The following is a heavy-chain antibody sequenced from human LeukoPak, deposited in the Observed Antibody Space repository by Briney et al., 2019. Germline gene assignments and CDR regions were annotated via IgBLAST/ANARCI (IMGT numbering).Heavy chain of an antibody. D-gene: IGHD1-1*01. Sequence: GGSLRLSHAPSGSTFSSYSTNCVRQPPGKGLEWLSSISSSSSYIYYADSVKGRFTISRDKDKNSLYLQMNSLRAEDTDVYYCARDQTRNWNDDAFDIWGQGTMVTVSS. V-gene: IGHV3-21*01. J-gene: IGHJ3*02. CDR1: GSTFSSYS. CDR3: ARDQTRNWNDDAFDI. CDR2: ISSSSSYI.